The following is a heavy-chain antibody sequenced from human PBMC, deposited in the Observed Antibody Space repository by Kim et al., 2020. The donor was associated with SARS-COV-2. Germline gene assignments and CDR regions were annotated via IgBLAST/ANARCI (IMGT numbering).Heavy chain of an antibody. V-gene: IGHV3-30*07. CDR3: ARGDTSGYYYYDY. D-gene: IGHD3-22*01. Sequence: YADYVKGQFTISRDNSKNTLYLEMNSLRAEDAAVYYCARGDTSGYYYYDYWGQGTLVTVSS. J-gene: IGHJ4*02.